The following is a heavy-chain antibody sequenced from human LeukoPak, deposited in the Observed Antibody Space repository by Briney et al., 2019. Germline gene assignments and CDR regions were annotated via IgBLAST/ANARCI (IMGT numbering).Heavy chain of an antibody. V-gene: IGHV4-59*13. CDR2: LYNSGST. Sequence: SETLSLTCTVSRGSINNYGWTWIRQPPGRGLEWIGDLYNSGSTSYNPSLNSRLTISVDTSNKQFFLRLRSVTAADTAVYYCARLSHIAAAGAYSYYSLDVWGQGTTVTVSS. D-gene: IGHD6-13*01. J-gene: IGHJ6*02. CDR1: RGSINNYG. CDR3: ARLSHIAAAGAYSYYSLDV.